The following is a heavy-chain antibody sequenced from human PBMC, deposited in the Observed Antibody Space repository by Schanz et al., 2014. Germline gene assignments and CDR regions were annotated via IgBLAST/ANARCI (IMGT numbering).Heavy chain of an antibody. Sequence: EVQLVESGGGLVRPGGSLRLSCTTSGLIFSTYTLNWVRQAPGKGLEWISGITRQGTTYYADFVKGRFSISRDLSSNTLYLQMNSLRAEDTAVYYCVPMSIAAHWGQGTLVTVSS. J-gene: IGHJ4*02. CDR2: ITRQGTT. CDR3: VPMSIAAH. D-gene: IGHD6-6*01. CDR1: GLIFSTYT. V-gene: IGHV3-23*04.